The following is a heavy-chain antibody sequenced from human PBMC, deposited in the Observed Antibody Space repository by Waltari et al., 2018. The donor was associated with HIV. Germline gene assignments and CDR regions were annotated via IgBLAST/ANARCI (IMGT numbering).Heavy chain of an antibody. D-gene: IGHD3-9*01. J-gene: IGHJ5*02. CDR2: ISPRISNI. Sequence: QVRLVQSGAEVTKPGSSVKVSCKASGVNINDFNFSWVRQVPGEVLVWMGRISPRISNITYAQRFEGTVKFSADQSTNTVYMELSSLKLEDTAFYYCAREPQEDFDETLPWGQGTLITVS. CDR1: GVNINDFN. V-gene: IGHV1-69*04. CDR3: AREPQEDFDETLP.